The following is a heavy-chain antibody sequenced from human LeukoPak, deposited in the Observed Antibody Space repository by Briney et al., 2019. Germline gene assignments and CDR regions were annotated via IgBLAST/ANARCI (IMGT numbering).Heavy chain of an antibody. CDR3: VKDGSGSYYTYYFDY. CDR1: GFTFSRYA. V-gene: IGHV3-64D*06. CDR2: ISSNGGGT. Sequence: GGSLRLSCSASGFTFSRYAMHWVRQAPGKGLEYVSAISSNGGGTYYADSVKGRFTISRDNSKNTLYLQMGSLRTEDTAVYYCVKDGSGSYYTYYFDYWGQGTLATVSS. D-gene: IGHD3-10*01. J-gene: IGHJ4*02.